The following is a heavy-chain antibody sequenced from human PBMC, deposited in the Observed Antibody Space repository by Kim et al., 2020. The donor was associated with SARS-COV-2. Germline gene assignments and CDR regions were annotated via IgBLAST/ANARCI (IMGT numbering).Heavy chain of an antibody. D-gene: IGHD3-10*01. CDR3: ASSYGSGSYYNLTDPSYYYYYGMDV. CDR1: GYTFTSYY. J-gene: IGHJ6*02. CDR2: INPSGGST. V-gene: IGHV1-46*01. Sequence: ASVKVSCKASGYTFTSYYMHWVRQAPGQGLEWMGIINPSGGSTSYAQKFQGRVTMTRDTSTSTVYLELSSLRSEDTAVYYCASSYGSGSYYNLTDPSYYYYYGMDVWGQGTTVTVSS.